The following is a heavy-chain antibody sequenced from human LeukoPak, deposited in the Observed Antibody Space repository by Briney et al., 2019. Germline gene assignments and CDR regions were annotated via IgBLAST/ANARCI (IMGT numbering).Heavy chain of an antibody. CDR2: INPNSGGT. D-gene: IGHD2-2*01. J-gene: IGHJ4*02. V-gene: IGHV1-2*02. Sequence: ASVKVSCKASGYTFTGYYMHWVRQAPGQGLEWMGWINPNSGGTNYAQKFRGRVTMTRDTSINTAYMELSRLRSDDTAVYYCARMPVTSARYCSSTSCSYWGQGTLVTVSS. CDR1: GYTFTGYY. CDR3: ARMPVTSARYCSSTSCSY.